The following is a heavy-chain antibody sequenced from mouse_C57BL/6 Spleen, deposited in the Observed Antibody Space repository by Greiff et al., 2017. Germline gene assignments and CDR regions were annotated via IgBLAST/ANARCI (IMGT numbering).Heavy chain of an antibody. Sequence: VQLQQPGAELVRPGSSVKLSCKASGYTFTSYWMHWVKQRPIQGLEWIGNIDPSDSETHYNQKFKDKATLTVDKSSSTAYMQLSSLASEDSEVYYCARSGVYDYDGNAMDYWGQGTSVTVSS. D-gene: IGHD2-4*01. J-gene: IGHJ4*01. CDR2: IDPSDSET. CDR1: GYTFTSYW. V-gene: IGHV1-52*01. CDR3: ARSGVYDYDGNAMDY.